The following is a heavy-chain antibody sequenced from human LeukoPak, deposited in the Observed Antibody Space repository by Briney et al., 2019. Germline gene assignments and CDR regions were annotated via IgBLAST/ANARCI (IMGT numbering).Heavy chain of an antibody. CDR2: INLGAFS. D-gene: IGHD3-16*01. CDR3: ARDRVYYDSSGTIRYYGMDV. V-gene: IGHV4-34*01. J-gene: IGHJ6*02. CDR1: DGSFSGYY. Sequence: SETLSLTCGVSDGSFSGYYWSWVRQPPGRGLEWIGEINLGAFSNYNPSLKSRVTISIDTSTNQFSLKLNSVTAADTAVYYCARDRVYYDSSGTIRYYGMDVWAKGSRSSSP.